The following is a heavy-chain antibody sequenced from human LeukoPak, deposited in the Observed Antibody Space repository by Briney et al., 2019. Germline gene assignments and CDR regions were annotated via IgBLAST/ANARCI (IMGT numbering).Heavy chain of an antibody. D-gene: IGHD3-3*01. J-gene: IGHJ5*02. CDR1: GGSFSGYY. CDR3: ARDPSGYYVRWFDP. CDR2: INHSGST. Sequence: PSETLSLTCAVYGGSFSGYYWSWIRQPPGKGLEWIGEINHSGSTNYNPSLKSRVTISVDTSKNQFSLKLSSVTAAETAVYYCARDPSGYYVRWFDPWGQGTLVTVSS. V-gene: IGHV4-34*01.